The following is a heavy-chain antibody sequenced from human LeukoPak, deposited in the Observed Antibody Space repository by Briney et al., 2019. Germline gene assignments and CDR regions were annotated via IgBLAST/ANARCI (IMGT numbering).Heavy chain of an antibody. J-gene: IGHJ4*02. CDR2: IYYSGST. CDR1: SGSLSTSNYY. V-gene: IGHV4-61*05. CDR3: ARDRTTSLGIDY. Sequence: SETLSLTCTVSSGSLSTSNYYWGWVRQPPGKGLGWIGYIYYSGSTNYNPSLKSRVTISVDTSKNQFSLKLSSVTAADTAVYYCARDRTTSLGIDYWGQGTLVTVSS. D-gene: IGHD1-1*01.